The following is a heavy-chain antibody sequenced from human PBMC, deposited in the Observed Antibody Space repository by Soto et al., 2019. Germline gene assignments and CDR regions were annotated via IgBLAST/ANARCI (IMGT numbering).Heavy chain of an antibody. CDR2: IDYYGNT. D-gene: IGHD4-4*01. CDR3: VRGGKYRLQETYYFDY. V-gene: IGHV4-39*01. Sequence: QLQLQESGPGLVKPSETLSLSCSVSGDSTSNSNYYWGWIRQPPGRGLEWVGSIDYYGNTYYNPSVKSRVSVSVDTSKGQFSVRLTSVTAADPAVYYCVRGGKYRLQETYYFDYWGQGALVTVSS. CDR1: GDSTSNSNYY. J-gene: IGHJ4*02.